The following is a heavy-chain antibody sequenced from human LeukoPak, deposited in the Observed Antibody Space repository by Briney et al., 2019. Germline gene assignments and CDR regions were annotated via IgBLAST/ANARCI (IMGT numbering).Heavy chain of an antibody. Sequence: GGSRRLSCAASGFTFSTYGMPWVRQAPGKGLGWVAVISYVGGIKSYADSVKGRFSRSRDNSKNTLSLQMNSLRAEDTAVYYCAKGHAWQWLALPGQHWGQGTLVTVSS. D-gene: IGHD6-19*01. CDR2: ISYVGGIK. J-gene: IGHJ1*01. CDR1: GFTFSTYG. V-gene: IGHV3-30*18. CDR3: AKGHAWQWLALPGQH.